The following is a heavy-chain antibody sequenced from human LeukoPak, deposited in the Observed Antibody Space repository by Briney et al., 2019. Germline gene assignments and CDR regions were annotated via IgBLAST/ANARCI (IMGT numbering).Heavy chain of an antibody. V-gene: IGHV4-31*03. J-gene: IGHJ4*02. D-gene: IGHD4-17*01. CDR1: GASISTDGYY. CDR3: ARTTTVTAYYFDS. Sequence: PSETLSLTCNVSGASISTDGYYWSWIRQHPGKGLEWIGYIYHSGFTYDNPSLKSRLAISVDTSKNQFSQKLNSVTVADTAVYYCARTTTVTAYYFDSWGQGILVTVSS. CDR2: IYHSGFT.